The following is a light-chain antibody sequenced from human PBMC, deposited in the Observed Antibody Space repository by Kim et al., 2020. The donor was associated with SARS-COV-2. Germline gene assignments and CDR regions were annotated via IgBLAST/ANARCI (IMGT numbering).Light chain of an antibody. V-gene: IGKV1-5*03. CDR2: KAS. Sequence: CASRGESVTSMCRDGQSKSDWLAGYQETPGKASKRILYKASTLESGVLTRFSGSGSGTEFTLPISSLQPDDFETYYCQQYHTYSYTFGQGTKLE. CDR1: QSKSDW. J-gene: IGKJ2*01. CDR3: QQYHTYSYT.